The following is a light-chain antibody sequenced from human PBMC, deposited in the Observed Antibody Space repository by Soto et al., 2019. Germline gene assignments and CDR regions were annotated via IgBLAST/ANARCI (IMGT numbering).Light chain of an antibody. J-gene: IGKJ3*01. CDR3: QHSYRTLRT. CDR2: AAS. Sequence: DIQMTQSPSSLSASVGDRVTITCRASQSISSYLNWYQQKPGKAPKLLIYAASTLQSGVPSRFSGSGSGTDFTLTISSLQPEYFATYYCQHSYRTLRTFGPGTKVDIK. CDR1: QSISSY. V-gene: IGKV1-39*01.